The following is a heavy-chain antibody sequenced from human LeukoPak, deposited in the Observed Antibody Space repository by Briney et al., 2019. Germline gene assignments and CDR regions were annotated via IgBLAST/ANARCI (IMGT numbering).Heavy chain of an antibody. J-gene: IGHJ4*02. CDR3: AKYTYYDFWSGYYEGYYFDY. V-gene: IGHV3-23*01. CDR2: ISGSGGST. Sequence: GGSLRLSCAASGFTFSSYAMSWVRQAPGKGLEWVSAISGSGGSTYYADSVKGRFTISRDNSKNTLYLQMNSLRAGDTAVYYCAKYTYYDFWSGYYEGYYFDYWGQGTLVTVSS. CDR1: GFTFSSYA. D-gene: IGHD3-3*01.